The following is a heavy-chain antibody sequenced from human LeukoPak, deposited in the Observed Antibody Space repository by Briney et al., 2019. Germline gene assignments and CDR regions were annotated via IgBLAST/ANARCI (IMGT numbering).Heavy chain of an antibody. D-gene: IGHD1-26*01. CDR3: ARSREGATFAFDI. Sequence: GGSLRLSCEASGFTFSSYSMNWVRQAPGKGLEWVSSISSSSSYIYYADSVKGRFTISRDNAKNSLYLQMNSLRAEDTAVYYCARSREGATFAFDIWGQGTMVTVSS. V-gene: IGHV3-21*01. J-gene: IGHJ3*02. CDR2: ISSSSSYI. CDR1: GFTFSSYS.